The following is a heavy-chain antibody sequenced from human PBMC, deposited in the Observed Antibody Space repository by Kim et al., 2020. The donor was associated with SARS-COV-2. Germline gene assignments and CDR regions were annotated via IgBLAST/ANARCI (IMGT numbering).Heavy chain of an antibody. Sequence: LSLTCAASGFTFSSYEMNWVRQAPGKGLEWVSYISSSGSTIYYADSVKGRFTISRDNAKNSLYLQMNSLRAEDTAVYYCAREGIKNTMIVVVIPYYYYGMDVWGQGTTVTVSS. CDR3: AREGIKNTMIVVVIPYYYYGMDV. CDR1: GFTFSSYE. V-gene: IGHV3-48*03. D-gene: IGHD3-22*01. J-gene: IGHJ6*02. CDR2: ISSSGSTI.